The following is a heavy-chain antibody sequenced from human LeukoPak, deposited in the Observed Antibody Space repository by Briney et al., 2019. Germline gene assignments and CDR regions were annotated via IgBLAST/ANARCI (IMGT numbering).Heavy chain of an antibody. CDR3: ARTSKSGSYSPGDY. CDR1: GFTFSSCW. D-gene: IGHD1-26*01. CDR2: IKQDGSEK. Sequence: PGGSLRLSCAASGFTFSSCWMSWVRQAPGKGLEWVANIKQDGSEKYYVDSVKGRFTISRDNAKNSLFLQMNSLRAEDMAVYYCARTSKSGSYSPGDYWGQGTLVTVSS. V-gene: IGHV3-7*01. J-gene: IGHJ4*02.